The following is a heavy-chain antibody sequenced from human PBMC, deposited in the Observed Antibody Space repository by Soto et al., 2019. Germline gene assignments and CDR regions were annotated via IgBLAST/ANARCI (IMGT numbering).Heavy chain of an antibody. CDR1: GGSISSGGYY. CDR2: IYYSGST. Sequence: QVQLQESGPGLVKPSQTLSLTCTVSGGSISSGGYYWSWIRQHPGKGLEWIGYIYYSGSTYYNPSLKSRVTRSVDTSKNQFSLKLSSVTAADTAVYYCARGWEPPTYYFDYWGQGTLVTVSS. CDR3: ARGWEPPTYYFDY. D-gene: IGHD1-1*01. V-gene: IGHV4-31*03. J-gene: IGHJ4*02.